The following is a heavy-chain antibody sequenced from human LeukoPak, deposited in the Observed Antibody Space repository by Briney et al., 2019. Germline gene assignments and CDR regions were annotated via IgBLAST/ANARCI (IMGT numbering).Heavy chain of an antibody. D-gene: IGHD3-10*01. CDR3: ARGRARDGSFPWLDS. V-gene: IGHV4-59*01. CDR1: GDSIGSYY. CDR2: IFYSGST. J-gene: IGHJ5*01. Sequence: KTSETLSLTCSVSGDSIGSYYWTWIRQSAGKGLEWIGYIFYSGSTNYSPSLKSRVTISVDTSNNQFSLQLRSVTAADTAIYYCARGRARDGSFPWLDSWGQGTLVTVSS.